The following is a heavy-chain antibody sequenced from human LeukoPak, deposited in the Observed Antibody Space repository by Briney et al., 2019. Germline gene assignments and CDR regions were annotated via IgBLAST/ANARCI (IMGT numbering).Heavy chain of an antibody. Sequence: SETLSLTCAVYGGSFSTYYWSWIRQPPGKGLEWIGEINHSGSTNYNPSLKSRVTISVDTSKNQFSLKLSSVTAADTAVYYCARGGFYCGGDCYVDYWGQGTLVTVPS. V-gene: IGHV4-34*01. D-gene: IGHD2-21*02. CDR3: ARGGFYCGGDCYVDY. J-gene: IGHJ4*02. CDR1: GGSFSTYY. CDR2: INHSGST.